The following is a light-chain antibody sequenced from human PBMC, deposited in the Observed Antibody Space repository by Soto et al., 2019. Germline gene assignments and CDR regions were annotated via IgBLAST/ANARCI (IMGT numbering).Light chain of an antibody. J-gene: IGLJ1*01. CDR3: QAWDSSTNYV. CDR1: KLGDKH. CDR2: QNT. Sequence: SYELTQQPSVSVSPGPTASITCSGDKLGDKHACWYQQKPGQSPVLVIYQNTKRPSGIPERFSGSNSGNTATLTISGTQAMDEADYYCQAWDSSTNYVFGNGTKLTVL. V-gene: IGLV3-1*01.